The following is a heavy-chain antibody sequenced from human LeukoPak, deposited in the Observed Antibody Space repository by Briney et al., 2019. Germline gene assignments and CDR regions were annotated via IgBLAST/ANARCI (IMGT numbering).Heavy chain of an antibody. J-gene: IGHJ6*03. D-gene: IGHD3-10*01. CDR2: TYYRSKWYN. V-gene: IGHV6-1*01. Sequence: SQTLSLTCAISGDSVSSNSAAWNWIRQSPSRGLEWLGRTYYRSKWYNDYAVSVKSRITINPDTSKNQFSLQLNSVTPEDTAVYYCARGPHYYGSGRRGYYYYYMDVWGKGTTVTVSS. CDR3: ARGPHYYGSGRRGYYYYYMDV. CDR1: GDSVSSNSAA.